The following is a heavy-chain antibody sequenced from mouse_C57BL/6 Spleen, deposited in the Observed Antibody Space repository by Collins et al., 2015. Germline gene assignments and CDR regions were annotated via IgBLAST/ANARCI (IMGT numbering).Heavy chain of an antibody. J-gene: IGHJ4*01. Sequence: EVKLVESGGGLVKPGGSLKLSCAASGFTFSSYAMSWVRQTPEKRLEWVASISSGGSTYYPDSVKGRFTISRDNARNILYLQMSSLRSEDTAMYYCARGGETRAMDYWGQGTSVTVSS. CDR2: ISSGGST. D-gene: IGHD2-13*01. CDR3: ARGGETRAMDY. CDR1: GFTFSSYA. V-gene: IGHV5-6-5*01.